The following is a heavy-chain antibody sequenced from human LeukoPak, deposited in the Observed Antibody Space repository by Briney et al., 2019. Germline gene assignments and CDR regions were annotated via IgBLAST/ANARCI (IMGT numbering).Heavy chain of an antibody. J-gene: IGHJ4*02. CDR2: IIPIFGTA. CDR1: GGTFSSYA. D-gene: IGHD4-11*01. V-gene: IGHV1-69*05. CDR3: ARIPVNDYKGYFDY. Sequence: AASVKVSCKASGGTFSSYAISWVRQAPGQGLEWMGGIIPIFGTANYAQKFQGRVTITTDESTSTAYMELSSLRSEDTAVYYCARIPVNDYKGYFDYWGQGTLVTVSS.